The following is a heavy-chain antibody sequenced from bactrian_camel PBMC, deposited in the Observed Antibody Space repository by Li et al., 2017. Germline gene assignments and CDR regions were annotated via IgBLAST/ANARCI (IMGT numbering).Heavy chain of an antibody. CDR2: IGIDGTT. J-gene: IGHJ4*01. CDR3: AALCTDDVCQGDNRSRCAH. Sequence: WSLALSCVATEYTYNSYCMAWFRQSPHTSWLERERVARIGIDGTTTYADSVKGRFTISKDKEKHTLNLQMSSLKPDDTAMYFCAALCTDDVCQGDNRSRCAHWGQGTQVTVS. V-gene: IGHV3S61*01. CDR1: EYTYNSYC. D-gene: IGHD7*01.